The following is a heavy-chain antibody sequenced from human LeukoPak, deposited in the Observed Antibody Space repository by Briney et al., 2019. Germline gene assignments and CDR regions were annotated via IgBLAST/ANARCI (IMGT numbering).Heavy chain of an antibody. CDR2: INPSGGST. J-gene: IGHJ4*02. V-gene: IGHV1-46*01. CDR1: GYTFTSYY. CDR3: ARNLNLYDSSGYCDY. Sequence: ASVKVSCKASGYTFTSYYMHWVRQAPGQGLEWMGIINPSGGSTSYAQKFQGRVTMTRDTSTSTVYMELSSLRSEDTAVYYCARNLNLYDSSGYCDYWGQGTLVTVSS. D-gene: IGHD3-22*01.